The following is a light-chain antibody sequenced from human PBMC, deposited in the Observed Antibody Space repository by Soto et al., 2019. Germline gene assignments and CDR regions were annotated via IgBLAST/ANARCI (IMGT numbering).Light chain of an antibody. V-gene: IGLV1-51*01. CDR3: GTWDSSLNAFV. CDR2: DHN. Sequence: QSVLTQPPSVSAAPGQKVTISCSGSSSNIGNNYVSWYQQLPGTAPKLLIYDHNKRPSGIPDRFSGSKSGTSATLGITGLQTGDEADYYCGTWDSSLNAFVFGAGTKLTVL. J-gene: IGLJ1*01. CDR1: SSNIGNNY.